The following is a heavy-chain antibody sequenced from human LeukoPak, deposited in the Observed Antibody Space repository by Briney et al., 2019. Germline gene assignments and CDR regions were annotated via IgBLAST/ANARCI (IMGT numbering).Heavy chain of an antibody. CDR2: MHHSGST. J-gene: IGHJ4*02. V-gene: IGHV4-59*11. CDR3: ARGGYSYGFDY. Sequence: SETLSLTCTVSGGSISSHYWSWIRQPPGKGLEWIGYMHHSGSTNYNPSLRSRVTISVATSKKQFSLKLSSVTAADTAVYYCARGGYSYGFDYWGQGTLVTVSS. CDR1: GGSISSHY. D-gene: IGHD5-18*01.